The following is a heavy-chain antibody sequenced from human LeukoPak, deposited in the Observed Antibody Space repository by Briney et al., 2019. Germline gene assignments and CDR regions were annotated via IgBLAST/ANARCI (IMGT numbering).Heavy chain of an antibody. Sequence: ASVKVSCKASGYTFTSFGISWVRQAPGQGLEWMGWSSAYNGNTNHAQKFQGRVTMTTDTSTSTAYMEVRSLRSDDTAVYYCTRDLGVDTTMIFFDYWGQGSLVTVSS. CDR3: TRDLGVDTTMIFFDY. CDR2: SSAYNGNT. D-gene: IGHD5-18*01. J-gene: IGHJ4*02. V-gene: IGHV1-18*01. CDR1: GYTFTSFG.